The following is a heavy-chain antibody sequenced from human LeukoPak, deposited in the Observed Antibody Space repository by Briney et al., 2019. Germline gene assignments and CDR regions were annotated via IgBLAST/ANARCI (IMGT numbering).Heavy chain of an antibody. CDR3: GKDIKRNYYYYFGMDV. V-gene: IGHV3-9*01. CDR2: ISWNSGSI. J-gene: IGHJ6*02. CDR1: GFTFDDYA. Sequence: GGSLRLSCAASGFTFDDYAMHWVRQAPGKGLEWVSGISWNSGSIVYADSVKGRFTISRDNAKNSLYLQMNSLRAEDTALYYCGKDIKRNYYYYFGMDVRGQGTTVTVSS.